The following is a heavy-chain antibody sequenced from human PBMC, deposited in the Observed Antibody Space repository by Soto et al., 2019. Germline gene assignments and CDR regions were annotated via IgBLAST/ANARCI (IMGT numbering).Heavy chain of an antibody. J-gene: IGHJ6*02. Sequence: GSLRLSCAASGFTFVSYGMHFCRHAPFKWLEWVAVIWYDGSNKYYADSVKGRFTISRDNSKNTLYLQMNSLRAEDTAVYYWARDLFGEYGMDVWGQGPTVTVPS. CDR2: IWYDGSNK. CDR1: GFTFVSYG. V-gene: IGHV3-33*01. CDR3: ARDLFGEYGMDV. D-gene: IGHD3-10*02.